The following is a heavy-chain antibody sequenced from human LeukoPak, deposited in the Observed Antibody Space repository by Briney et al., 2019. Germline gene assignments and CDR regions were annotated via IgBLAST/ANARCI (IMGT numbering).Heavy chain of an antibody. CDR2: MNPNSGNT. CDR1: GYTFTSYD. V-gene: IGHV1-8*01. D-gene: IGHD3-16*02. Sequence: ASVKVSCKASGYTFTSYDINWVRQATGQGLEWMGCMNPNSGNTGSAQRFQGRVTMTRDTSRSTAYMELRSLTSEDTAVYYCARGPLVRLPSSFDPWGQGTLVTVSS. J-gene: IGHJ5*02. CDR3: ARGPLVRLPSSFDP.